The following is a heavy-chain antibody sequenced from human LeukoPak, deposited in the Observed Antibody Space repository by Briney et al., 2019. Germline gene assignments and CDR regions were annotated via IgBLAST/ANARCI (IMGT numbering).Heavy chain of an antibody. CDR1: GFTFSSYN. CDR3: ARDYSSSWYPFDY. V-gene: IGHV3-21*01. D-gene: IGHD6-13*01. J-gene: IGHJ4*02. CDR2: IGGSGGST. Sequence: PGGSLRLSCAASGFTFSSYNMNWVRQAPGKGLEWVSAIGGSGGSTYYADSVKGRFTISRDNAKNSLYLQMNSLRAEDTAVYYCARDYSSSWYPFDYWGQGTLVTVSS.